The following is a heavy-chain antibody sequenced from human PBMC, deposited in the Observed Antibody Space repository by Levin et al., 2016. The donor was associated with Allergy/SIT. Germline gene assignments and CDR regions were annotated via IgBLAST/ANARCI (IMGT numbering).Heavy chain of an antibody. Sequence: WIRQPPGKGPEWVGRIKSKTDGGTTDYAAPVKGRFTISRDDSKNTLYLQMNSLKTEDTAVYYCTTADPEYYYDSSGYGRDYWGQGTLVTVSS. CDR2: IKSKTDGGTT. D-gene: IGHD3-22*01. CDR3: TTADPEYYYDSSGYGRDY. J-gene: IGHJ4*02. V-gene: IGHV3-15*01.